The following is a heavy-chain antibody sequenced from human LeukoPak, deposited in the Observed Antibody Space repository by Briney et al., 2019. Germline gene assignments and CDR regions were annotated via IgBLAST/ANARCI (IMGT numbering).Heavy chain of an antibody. CDR3: AKDENYYYGSGGYPDY. CDR1: GFTFDDYA. Sequence: GGSLRLSCAASGFTFDDYAMHWVRQAPGKGLEWVSGISWNSGSIGYADSVKGRFTISRDNAKNSLYLQMNSLRAEDTALYYCAKDENYYYGSGGYPDYWGQGTLVTVSS. D-gene: IGHD3-10*01. CDR2: ISWNSGSI. J-gene: IGHJ4*02. V-gene: IGHV3-9*01.